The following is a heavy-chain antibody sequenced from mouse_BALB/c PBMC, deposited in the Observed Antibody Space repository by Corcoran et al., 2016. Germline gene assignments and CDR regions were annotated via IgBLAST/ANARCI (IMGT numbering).Heavy chain of an antibody. D-gene: IGHD2-4*01. CDR1: GYTFTNYG. V-gene: IGHV9-3-1*01. J-gene: IGHJ2*01. Sequence: QIQLVQSGPELKKPGETVKISCKASGYTFTNYGMNWVKQAPGKGLKWMGWINTYTGEPTYADDFKGRFAFSLETSASTAYLQINNLKNEDTATYFCARLYYDYRDFDYWGQGTTLTVSS. CDR2: INTYTGEP. CDR3: ARLYYDYRDFDY.